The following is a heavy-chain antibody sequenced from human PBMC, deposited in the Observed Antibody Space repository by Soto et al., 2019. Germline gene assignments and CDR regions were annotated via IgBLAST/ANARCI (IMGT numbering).Heavy chain of an antibody. V-gene: IGHV1-8*01. CDR2: MNPNSGNT. Sequence: ASVKVSCKASGYTFTSYDINWVRQATGQGLEWMGWMNPNSGNTGYAQKFQGRVTMTRNTSISTAYMELSSLRSEDTAVYYCIVVPAAIGKFDYWGQGTLVTVSS. D-gene: IGHD2-2*01. CDR1: GYTFTSYD. CDR3: IVVPAAIGKFDY. J-gene: IGHJ4*02.